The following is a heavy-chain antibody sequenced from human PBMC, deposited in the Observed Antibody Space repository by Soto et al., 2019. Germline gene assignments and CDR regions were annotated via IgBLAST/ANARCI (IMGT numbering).Heavy chain of an antibody. CDR3: VKDVLPGGADY. Sequence: EVKLVESGGGLVQPGRSLRLSCAASGFTSNDYAMHWVRQAPGKGLEWVSGIYYNSDRIDYGDSVKGRFATSRDNAKNSLYLQMTSLRTEDTAVYYCVKDVLPGGADYWGPGTLVTVSS. J-gene: IGHJ4*02. CDR1: GFTSNDYA. D-gene: IGHD3-16*01. CDR2: IYYNSDRI. V-gene: IGHV3-9*02.